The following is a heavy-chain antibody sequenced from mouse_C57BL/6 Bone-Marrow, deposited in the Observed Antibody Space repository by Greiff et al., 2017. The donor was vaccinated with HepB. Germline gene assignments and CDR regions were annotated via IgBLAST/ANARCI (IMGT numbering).Heavy chain of an antibody. Sequence: EVQLQQSGAELVRPGASVKLSCTASGFNIKDDYMHWVKQRPEQGLEWIGWIDPENGDTEYASKFQGKATIPADTSSNTAYLQLSSLTSEDTAVYYCTPYNSMDYWGQGTSVTVSS. CDR2: IDPENGDT. CDR1: GFNIKDDY. V-gene: IGHV14-4*01. J-gene: IGHJ4*01. CDR3: TPYNSMDY. D-gene: IGHD1-3*01.